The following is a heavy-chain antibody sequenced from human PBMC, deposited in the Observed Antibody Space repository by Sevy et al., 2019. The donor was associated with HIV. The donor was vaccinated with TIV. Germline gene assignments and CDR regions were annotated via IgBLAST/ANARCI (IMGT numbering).Heavy chain of an antibody. CDR3: ARGGSRNPYTWLGIYYYYGMDV. CDR2: IYHSGST. D-gene: IGHD2-15*01. Sequence: SETLSLTCTVSGYSISSGYYWGWIRQPPGKGLEWIGSIYHSGSTYYNPSLKSRVTISVDTSKNQFSLKLSSVTAADTAVYYCARGGSRNPYTWLGIYYYYGMDVWGQGTTVTVSS. V-gene: IGHV4-38-2*02. J-gene: IGHJ6*02. CDR1: GYSISSGYY.